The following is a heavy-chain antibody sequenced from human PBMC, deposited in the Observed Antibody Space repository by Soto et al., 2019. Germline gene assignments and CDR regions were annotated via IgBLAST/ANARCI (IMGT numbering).Heavy chain of an antibody. D-gene: IGHD2-21*02. CDR2: IYYSGST. Sequence: QLQLQESGPGLVKPSETLSLTCTVSGGSISSSSYYWGWIRQPPGKGLEWIGNIYYSGSTYYSLSLKSRVTISVDTPKNQFSLRLSSVTAADTAVYYCARNFHSGGDCYIDYWGRGTLVTVSS. CDR3: ARNFHSGGDCYIDY. V-gene: IGHV4-39*01. CDR1: GGSISSSSYY. J-gene: IGHJ4*02.